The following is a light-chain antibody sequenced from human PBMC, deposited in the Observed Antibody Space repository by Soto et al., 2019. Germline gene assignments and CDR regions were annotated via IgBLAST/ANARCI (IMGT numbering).Light chain of an antibody. J-gene: IGKJ2*01. CDR2: AAS. CDR1: QRVSTY. Sequence: DIQMTQSPSSLSVSVGDRVTITCRASQRVSTYLNWYQQKPEKAPKLLIYAASSLQSGVPSRFSGSGSGTDFTLTISSLQPEDFATYYCQQSYSTPRTFGQGTKLEIK. CDR3: QQSYSTPRT. V-gene: IGKV1-39*01.